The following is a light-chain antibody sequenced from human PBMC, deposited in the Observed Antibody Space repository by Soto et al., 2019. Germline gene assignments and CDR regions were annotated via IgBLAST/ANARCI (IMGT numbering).Light chain of an antibody. J-gene: IGKJ4*01. CDR1: QSVNNN. CDR2: DAS. Sequence: EIVMTQSPATLSVSPGERATLSCRASQSVNNNLAWYQQKPGQAPRLLIYDASTMATGIPARFSGSGYGTDFTITISSLQSEDFEVYYCQQYNNWPLTFGGGTKVDIK. V-gene: IGKV3-15*01. CDR3: QQYNNWPLT.